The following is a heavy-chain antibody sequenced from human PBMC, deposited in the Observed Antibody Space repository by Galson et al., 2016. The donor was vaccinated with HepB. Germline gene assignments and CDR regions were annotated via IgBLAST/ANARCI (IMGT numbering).Heavy chain of an antibody. V-gene: IGHV1-24*01. CDR1: GYILNELA. CDR2: FDPEYAKI. CDR3: AAYSAIWFRNYFDH. D-gene: IGHD3-10*01. Sequence: SVKVSCKVSGYILNELAMHWVRQAPGKGLAWLGGFDPEYAKIFYALEFEGRVIMTEDISADTAYLELSDLRSEDTALYYFAAYSAIWFRNYFDHWGQGTLVTVSS. J-gene: IGHJ4*02.